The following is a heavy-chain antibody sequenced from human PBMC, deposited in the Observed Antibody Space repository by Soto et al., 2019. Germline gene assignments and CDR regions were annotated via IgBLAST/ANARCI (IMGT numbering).Heavy chain of an antibody. CDR2: TSYSGTT. Sequence: PSETLSLTCTVSGGSMSSGIYYWSWIRQPPGKGLECIGFTSYSGTTYYNTSLWSRVSMSVDTSKNQFSLHVNSVTAADTAVYYCATMGTPVTGLYYCAHWGQGTLVTVS. CDR1: GGSMSSGIYY. V-gene: IGHV4-30-4*01. J-gene: IGHJ4*02. CDR3: ATMGTPVTGLYYCAH. D-gene: IGHD4-17*01.